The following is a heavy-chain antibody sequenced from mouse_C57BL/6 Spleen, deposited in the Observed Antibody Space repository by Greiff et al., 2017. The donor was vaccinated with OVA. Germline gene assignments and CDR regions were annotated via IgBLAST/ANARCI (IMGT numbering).Heavy chain of an antibody. CDR3: AREGIYYDYDTCDY. D-gene: IGHD2-4*01. CDR2: IYPGDGDT. Sequence: QVQLKQSGAELVKPGASVKISCKASGYAFSSYWMNWVKQRPGKGLEWIGQIYPGDGDTNYNGKFKGKATLTADKSSSTAYMQLSSLNSEDSAVYFCAREGIYYDYDTCDYWGQGTTLTVSA. J-gene: IGHJ2*01. V-gene: IGHV1-80*01. CDR1: GYAFSSYW.